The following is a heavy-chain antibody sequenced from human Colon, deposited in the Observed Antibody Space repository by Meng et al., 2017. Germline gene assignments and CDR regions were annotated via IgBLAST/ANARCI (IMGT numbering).Heavy chain of an antibody. V-gene: IGHV3-33*01. CDR1: GFTFKDYG. J-gene: IGHJ4*02. CDR3: ARGSTPTNFDY. CDR2: IWYNGDNT. D-gene: IGHD1-26*01. Sequence: VQLVESGGELVQPGGSLRLSCAASGFTFKDYGMHWVRQAPGKGLEWVALIWYNGDNTYYAESVKGRFTISRDNSMNTLYLQMSSLTAEDTAFYYCARGSTPTNFDYWGQGTLVTVSS.